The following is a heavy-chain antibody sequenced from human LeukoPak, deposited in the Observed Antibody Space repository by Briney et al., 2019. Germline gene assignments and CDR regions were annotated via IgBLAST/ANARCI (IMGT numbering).Heavy chain of an antibody. CDR3: ARHGDYYYGMDV. D-gene: IGHD4-17*01. J-gene: IGHJ6*02. V-gene: IGHV1-2*06. CDR2: TNPNSGGT. CDR1: GYIFTGSY. Sequence: ASVKVSCKASGYIFTGSYIHWMRQAPGQGLEWMGRTNPNSGGTNYAQKFQGRVTMTRDTSITTAYMELSSLRSDDTAVYYCARHGDYYYGMDVWGQGTTVTVSS.